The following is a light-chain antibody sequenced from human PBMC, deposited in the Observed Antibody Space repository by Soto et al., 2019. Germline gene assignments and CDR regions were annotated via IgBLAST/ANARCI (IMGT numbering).Light chain of an antibody. CDR2: DAS. Sequence: DIQMTQSPSSLSASVLDRVNLTLQASQNINNYLNWYQQKPGRAPKLLIYDASNLEAGVPSRFRGSGSGTDFTLTISRLQPEDIATYYCQQYENLPNFGQGPRLEIK. V-gene: IGKV1-33*01. J-gene: IGKJ5*01. CDR3: QQYENLPN. CDR1: QNINNY.